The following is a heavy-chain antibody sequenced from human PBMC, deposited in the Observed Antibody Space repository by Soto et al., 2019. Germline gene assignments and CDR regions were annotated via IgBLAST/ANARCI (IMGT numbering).Heavy chain of an antibody. V-gene: IGHV1-3*01. Sequence: QVQLVQSGAEVKKPGASVKDSCKASGYTFTSYAMHWVRQAPGQRLEWMGWINAGNGNTKYSQKFQGRVTITRDPSASTAYMELSSLRCEDTAVYYCARFITLAGDYWGQGTLVTVSS. CDR1: GYTFTSYA. CDR2: INAGNGNT. J-gene: IGHJ4*02. D-gene: IGHD1-20*01. CDR3: ARFITLAGDY.